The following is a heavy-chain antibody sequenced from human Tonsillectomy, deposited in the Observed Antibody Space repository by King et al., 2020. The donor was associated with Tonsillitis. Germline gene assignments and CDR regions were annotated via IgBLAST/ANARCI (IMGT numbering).Heavy chain of an antibody. CDR2: INAGNGNT. D-gene: IGHD5-24*01. J-gene: IGHJ3*02. CDR1: GYTFTSYA. V-gene: IGHV1-3*01. CDR3: ARDRWPRDGYNSDAFDI. Sequence: QLVQSGAEVKKPGASVKVSCKASGYTFTSYAMHWVRQAPGQRLEWMGWINAGNGNTKYSQKFQGRVTITRDTSASTAYMELSSLRSEGTAVYYCARDRWPRDGYNSDAFDIWGQGTMVTVSS.